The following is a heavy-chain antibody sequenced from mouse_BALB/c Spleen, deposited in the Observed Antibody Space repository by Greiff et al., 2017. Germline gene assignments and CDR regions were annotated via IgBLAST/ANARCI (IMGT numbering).Heavy chain of an antibody. J-gene: IGHJ1*01. CDR1: GYTFTSYY. CDR3: ARGSYYGSSHWYFDV. D-gene: IGHD1-1*01. Sequence: VQLQQSGPELVKPGASVRISCKASGYTFTSYYIHWVKQRPGQGLEWIGWIYPGNVNTKYNEKFKGKATLTADKSSSTAYMQLSSLTSEDSAVYFCARGSYYGSSHWYFDVWGAGTTVTVSS. V-gene: IGHV1S56*01. CDR2: IYPGNVNT.